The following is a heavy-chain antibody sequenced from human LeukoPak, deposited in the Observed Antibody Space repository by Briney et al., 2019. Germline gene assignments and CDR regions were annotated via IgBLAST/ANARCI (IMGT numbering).Heavy chain of an antibody. CDR1: GFTFSNAW. J-gene: IGHJ4*02. Sequence: PGGSLRLSCAASGFTFSNAWMSWVRQAPGKGLEWVGRIKRKTDGGTTDYAAPVKGRFSISRDDSKNTLYLQMNSLKTEDTAVYYCTTLGAFDYWGRGTLVTVSS. D-gene: IGHD4/OR15-4a*01. V-gene: IGHV3-15*01. CDR2: IKRKTDGGTT. CDR3: TTLGAFDY.